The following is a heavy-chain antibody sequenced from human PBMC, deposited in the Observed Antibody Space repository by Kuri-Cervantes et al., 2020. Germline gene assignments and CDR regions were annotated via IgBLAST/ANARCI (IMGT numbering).Heavy chain of an antibody. CDR1: GFTFSSYS. J-gene: IGHJ6*02. CDR3: AREVGGSWYFGYYYGMDV. D-gene: IGHD2-15*01. V-gene: IGHV3-7*01. CDR2: IQQDGSEK. Sequence: GESLKISCAASGFTFSSYSMNWVRQAPGKGLEWVANIQQDGSEKFYVDSVKGRFTISRDNAKNSLYLQMNSLRAEDTAVYYCAREVGGSWYFGYYYGMDVWGQGTTVTVSS.